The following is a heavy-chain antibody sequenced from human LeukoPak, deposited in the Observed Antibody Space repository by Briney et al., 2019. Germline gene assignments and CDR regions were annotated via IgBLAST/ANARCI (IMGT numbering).Heavy chain of an antibody. J-gene: IGHJ4*02. CDR2: IYYSGSS. Sequence: KTSETLSLTCTVSGGSISSYYWSWIRQPPGKGLEWIGYIYYSGSSNYNPSLKSRVTISVDTSKNQFSLRLSSVTAADTAVYYCARVGGYSHKDWGQGTLVTASS. CDR1: GGSISSYY. D-gene: IGHD5-18*01. V-gene: IGHV4-59*01. CDR3: ARVGGYSHKD.